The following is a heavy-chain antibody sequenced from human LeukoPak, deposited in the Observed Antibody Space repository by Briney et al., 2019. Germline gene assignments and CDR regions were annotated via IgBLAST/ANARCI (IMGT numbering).Heavy chain of an antibody. D-gene: IGHD3-22*01. CDR1: GYTFTGYY. J-gene: IGHJ6*02. V-gene: IGHV1-2*02. CDR2: INPNSGNT. Sequence: ASVKVSCKASGYTFTGYYMHWVRQAPGQGLEWMGWINPNSGNTNYAPKFQGRVTMTKETSMRTVYMELTSLTSDDTAVYYCAREFYASDGYSSSYYGMDVWGQGTTVTVSS. CDR3: AREFYASDGYSSSYYGMDV.